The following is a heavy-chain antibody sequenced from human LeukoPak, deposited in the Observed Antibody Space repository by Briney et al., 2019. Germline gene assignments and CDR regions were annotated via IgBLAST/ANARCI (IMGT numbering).Heavy chain of an antibody. Sequence: PGGSLRLSCAASGFTFSSYSMNWVRQAPGKGLEWVSSISSSSSYIYYADSVNGRFTISRDKAKNSLYLQMSSLRAEDTAVYYCARDRITIFGVVSLGAFDIWGQGTMVTVSS. J-gene: IGHJ3*02. V-gene: IGHV3-21*01. CDR2: ISSSSSYI. CDR1: GFTFSSYS. CDR3: ARDRITIFGVVSLGAFDI. D-gene: IGHD3-3*01.